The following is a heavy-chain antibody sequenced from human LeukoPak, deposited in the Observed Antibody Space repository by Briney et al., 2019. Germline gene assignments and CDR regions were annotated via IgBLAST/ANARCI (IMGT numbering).Heavy chain of an antibody. V-gene: IGHV6-1*01. CDR3: ARRPTQYGCFDP. CDR2: TYYRSTWYN. D-gene: IGHD2-2*01. CDR1: GDSVSSNSVT. Sequence: SQTLSLTCAISGDSVSSNSVTWNWIRQSPSRGLEWLGRTYYRSTWYNDYAVSVRGRITVNPDTSKNQFSLHLNSVTPEDTAVYYWARRPTQYGCFDPWGQGILVPVSS. J-gene: IGHJ5*02.